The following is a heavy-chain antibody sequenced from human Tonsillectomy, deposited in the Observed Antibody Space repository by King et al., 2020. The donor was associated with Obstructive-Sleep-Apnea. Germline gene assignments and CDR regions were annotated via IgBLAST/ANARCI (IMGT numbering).Heavy chain of an antibody. J-gene: IGHJ6*02. CDR1: GFTFDDYA. CDR3: AKDTTLYYYYGMAV. V-gene: IGHV3-9*01. Sequence: VQLVESGGNLVQPGRSLRLSCAASGFTFDDYAMHWVRQAPGKGLEWVSGISWNSGNIGYADSVKGRFTIFRDNAKNSLYLQMNSLRAEDTALYYCAKDTTLYYYYGMAVWGQGTTVTVSS. D-gene: IGHD1-1*01. CDR2: ISWNSGNI.